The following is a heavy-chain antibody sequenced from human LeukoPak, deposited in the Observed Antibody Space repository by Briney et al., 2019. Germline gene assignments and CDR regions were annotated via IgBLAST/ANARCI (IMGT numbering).Heavy chain of an antibody. V-gene: IGHV4-34*01. CDR1: GGSFSGYY. CDR2: INHSGST. CDR3: ASLNWNSRTWFDP. D-gene: IGHD1-7*01. Sequence: SETLSLTCAVYGGSFSGYYWSWIRQPPGKGLEWIGEINHSGSTYYNPSLKSRVTISVDTSKNQFSLKLSSLTAADTAVYYCASLNWNSRTWFDPWGQGTLVTVSS. J-gene: IGHJ5*02.